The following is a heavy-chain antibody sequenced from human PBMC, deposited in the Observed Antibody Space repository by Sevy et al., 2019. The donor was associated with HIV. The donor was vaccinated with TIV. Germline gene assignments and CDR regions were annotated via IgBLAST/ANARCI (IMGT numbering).Heavy chain of an antibody. CDR3: AKALNPALESMIEVIFRTLKGFDV. Sequence: GGSLRLSCAASGFTFSDYYMSWIRQAPGKGLEWISYISGSDGTIYYADSVKGRFTISRDNAKNSLHLQMNSLRAEDTAVYYCAKALNPALESMIEVIFRTLKGFDVWGQGTMVTVSS. V-gene: IGHV3-11*01. D-gene: IGHD3-22*01. CDR2: ISGSDGTI. J-gene: IGHJ3*01. CDR1: GFTFSDYY.